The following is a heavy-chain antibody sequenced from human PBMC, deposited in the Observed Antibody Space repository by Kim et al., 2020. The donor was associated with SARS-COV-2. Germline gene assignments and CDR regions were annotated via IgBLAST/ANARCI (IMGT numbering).Heavy chain of an antibody. CDR1: GGSISSGGYY. CDR2: IYYSGST. D-gene: IGHD4-17*01. Sequence: SETLSLTCTVSGGSISSGGYYWSWIRQHPGKGLEWIGYIYYSGSTYYNPSLKSRVTISVDTSKNQFSLKLSSVTAADTAVYYCVRGGATVSPFDYWGQGTLVTVSS. V-gene: IGHV4-31*03. J-gene: IGHJ4*02. CDR3: VRGGATVSPFDY.